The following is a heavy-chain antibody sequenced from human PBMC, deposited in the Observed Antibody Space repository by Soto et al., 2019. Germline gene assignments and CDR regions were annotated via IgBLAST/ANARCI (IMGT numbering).Heavy chain of an antibody. J-gene: IGHJ5*02. D-gene: IGHD1-26*01. CDR1: GFTFSSYS. Sequence: GGSLRLSCAASGFTFSSYSMNWVRQAPGKGLEWVSYISSSSSTIYYADSVKGRFTISRDNAKNSLYLQMNSLRDEDTAVYYCARDGSNLPGFLNRMNWFDPWGQGTLVTVSS. V-gene: IGHV3-48*02. CDR2: ISSSSSTI. CDR3: ARDGSNLPGFLNRMNWFDP.